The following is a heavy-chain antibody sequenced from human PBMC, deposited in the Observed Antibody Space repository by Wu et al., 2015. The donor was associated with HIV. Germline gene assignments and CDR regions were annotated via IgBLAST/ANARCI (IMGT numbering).Heavy chain of an antibody. J-gene: IGHJ4*02. D-gene: IGHD3-22*01. CDR1: GYIFSDFG. CDR3: ARGHYYDTSSSPIY. Sequence: VQLVQSGGEVKKPGASVKVACKSSGYIFSDFGVHWVRQAPGEGLEWMGWISAQNGNRKYARKFQGRVTMTTETSSSTAYMELRSLRSEDTAVYFCARGHYYDTSSSPIYWGPGTRVTVSS. V-gene: IGHV1-18*01. CDR2: ISAQNGNR.